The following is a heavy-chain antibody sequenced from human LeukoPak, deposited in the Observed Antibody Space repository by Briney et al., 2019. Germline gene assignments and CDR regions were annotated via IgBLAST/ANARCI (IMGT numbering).Heavy chain of an antibody. CDR2: ISPYNGNT. V-gene: IGHV1-18*04. J-gene: IGHJ6*04. Sequence: ASVKVSCKASGYTFTSYGISWVRQAPGQGLEWMGWISPYNGNTNYAQKLQGRVTMTTDTSTSTAYMELRSLRSDDTAVYYCARDQFPEYYDILTGYYYGMDVWGKGTTVTVSS. D-gene: IGHD3-9*01. CDR1: GYTFTSYG. CDR3: ARDQFPEYYDILTGYYYGMDV.